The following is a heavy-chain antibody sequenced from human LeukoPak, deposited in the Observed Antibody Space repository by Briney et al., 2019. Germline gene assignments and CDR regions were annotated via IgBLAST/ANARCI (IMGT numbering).Heavy chain of an antibody. Sequence: PGGSLRLSCATSGFTFSSYGMHWVRQAPGKGLEWVAFIRFDSNKYYTDSVKDRFTISRDNSKNTLYPEVNGLCAEAKDQYSYAKTGSYYFDYWGQGTMVTVSS. CDR2: IRFDSNK. CDR1: GFTFSSYG. J-gene: IGHJ4*02. D-gene: IGHD6-6*01. CDR3: AKTGSYYFDY. V-gene: IGHV3-30*02.